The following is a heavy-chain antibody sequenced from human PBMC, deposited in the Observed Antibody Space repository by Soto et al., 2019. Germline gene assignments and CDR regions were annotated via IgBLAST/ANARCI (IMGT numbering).Heavy chain of an antibody. Sequence: QVQLVQSGAEVKKPGASVKVSCKASGYTFTSDDINWVRQATGQGREWMGWMNRNSGNTGYAQKFQGRVTMTWNTCRCTAYMEMTRLRFYVPAVCYCARERGLGIDGMDAWGKGTTVTVSS. J-gene: IGHJ6*04. CDR3: ARERGLGIDGMDA. D-gene: IGHD7-27*01. V-gene: IGHV1-8*01. CDR2: MNRNSGNT. CDR1: GYTFTSDD.